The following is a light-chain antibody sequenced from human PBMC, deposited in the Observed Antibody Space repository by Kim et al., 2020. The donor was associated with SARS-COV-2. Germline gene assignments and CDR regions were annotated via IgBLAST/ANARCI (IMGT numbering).Light chain of an antibody. CDR1: NVGGKS. V-gene: IGLV3-21*01. CDR2: YDS. CDR3: QVWNSDNDDRGV. J-gene: IGLJ3*02. Sequence: TAIITCEENNVGGKSVHWYQQKAGPSPVLVIRYDSDRPSGIPKRFSGSNSGNTATLTISGVEDGDEADYYCQVWNSDNDDRGVFGGGTQLTVL.